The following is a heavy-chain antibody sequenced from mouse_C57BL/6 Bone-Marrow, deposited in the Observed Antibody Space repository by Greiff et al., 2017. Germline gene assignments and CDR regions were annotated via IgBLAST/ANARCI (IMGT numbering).Heavy chain of an antibody. V-gene: IGHV1-82*01. D-gene: IGHD2-3*01. CDR3: ARYRDGYCTWFAY. J-gene: IGHJ3*01. CDR1: GYAFSSSW. CDR2: IYPGDGDT. Sequence: QVQLQQSGPELVKPGASVKISCKASGYAFSSSWMNWVKQRPGKGLEWIGRIYPGDGDTNYNGKFKGKATLTADQSSSTAYMQLSSLTSEDSAVYFCARYRDGYCTWFAYWGQGTLVTVSA.